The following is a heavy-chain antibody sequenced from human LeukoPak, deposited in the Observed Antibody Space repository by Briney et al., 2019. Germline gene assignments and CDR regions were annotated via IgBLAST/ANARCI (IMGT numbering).Heavy chain of an antibody. V-gene: IGHV3-48*04. D-gene: IGHD6-19*01. Sequence: PGGSLRLSCAASGFTFSSSGMNWVRQAPGKGLEWISYISSSSTTVYYADSVKGRFTISRDNAKNSLYLQMNCLRAEDTAVYYCASGYSSGPVYWGQGNLVTVSS. CDR1: GFTFSSSG. J-gene: IGHJ4*02. CDR3: ASGYSSGPVY. CDR2: ISSSSTTV.